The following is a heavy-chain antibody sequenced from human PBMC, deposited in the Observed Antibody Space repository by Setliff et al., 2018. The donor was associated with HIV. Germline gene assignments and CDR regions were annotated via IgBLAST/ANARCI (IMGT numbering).Heavy chain of an antibody. CDR3: ARGTGGHYYYYYYMDV. D-gene: IGHD3-10*01. CDR1: GFTFRTYA. J-gene: IGHJ6*03. CDR2: ISPDGSAT. V-gene: IGHV3-7*01. Sequence: LRLSCAASGFTFRTYAMHWVRQAPAKGLEWVANISPDGSATYYVDSVKGRFTISRDNAKNSLYLQLNSLRVEDTAVYYCARGTGGHYYYYYYMDVWGKGTTVTVSS.